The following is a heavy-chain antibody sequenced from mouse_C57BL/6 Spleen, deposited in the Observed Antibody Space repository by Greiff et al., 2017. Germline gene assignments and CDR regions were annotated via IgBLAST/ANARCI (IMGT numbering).Heavy chain of an antibody. J-gene: IGHJ3*01. Sequence: QVQLQQPGAELVMPGASVKLSCKASGYTFTSYWMHWVKPRPGQGLEWIGELDPPDSYTNYNQTFKGKSTLTVDKSSSTAYMQLSSLPSEDSAVSYCARSGTTVPFAYWGQGTLLTVSA. CDR1: GYTFTSYW. D-gene: IGHD1-1*01. CDR2: LDPPDSYT. CDR3: ARSGTTVPFAY. V-gene: IGHV1-69*01.